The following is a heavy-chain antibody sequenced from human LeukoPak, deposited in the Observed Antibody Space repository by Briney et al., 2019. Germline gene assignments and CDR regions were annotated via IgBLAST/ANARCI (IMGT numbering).Heavy chain of an antibody. D-gene: IGHD6-19*01. CDR3: ARDHRAIAVAGTGIYYYYGMDV. V-gene: IGHV3-74*01. CDR1: GFTFSKNW. Sequence: GGSLRLSCVASGFTFSKNWMHWVRQAPGKGLVWVSRIQGDGSNTNYADSVKGRFSISRDNAKNSLYLQMNSLRAEDTAVYYCARDHRAIAVAGTGIYYYYGMDVWGQGTTVTVSS. J-gene: IGHJ6*02. CDR2: IQGDGSNT.